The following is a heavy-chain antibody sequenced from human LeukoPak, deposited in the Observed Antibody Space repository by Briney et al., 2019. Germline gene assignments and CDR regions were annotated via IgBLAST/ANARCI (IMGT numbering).Heavy chain of an antibody. Sequence: SSETLSLTCTVSGGPISSYYWSWIRQPPGKGLEWIGYIYYSGSTNYNPSLKSRVTISVDTSKNQFSLKLSSVTAADTAVYYCAGSSSWYMASSFDYWGQGTLVTVSS. CDR3: AGSSSWYMASSFDY. D-gene: IGHD6-13*01. CDR2: IYYSGST. J-gene: IGHJ4*02. CDR1: GGPISSYY. V-gene: IGHV4-59*01.